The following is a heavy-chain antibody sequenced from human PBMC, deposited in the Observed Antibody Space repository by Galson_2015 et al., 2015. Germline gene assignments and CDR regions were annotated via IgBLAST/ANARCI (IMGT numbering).Heavy chain of an antibody. V-gene: IGHV1-46*01. J-gene: IGHJ6*02. CDR2: INPSDGIT. Sequence: SVKVSCKAFGYTFTTSDYMHWVRQAPGEGLEWMGIINPSDGITNYTQKFQGRVTMTRDTSTSTVYIEVSSLRSEDTAVYYCARDSGDNFDYYYGTAVWGQGTTVTVSS. CDR3: ARDSGDNFDYYYGTAV. CDR1: GYTFTTSDY. D-gene: IGHD3-10*01.